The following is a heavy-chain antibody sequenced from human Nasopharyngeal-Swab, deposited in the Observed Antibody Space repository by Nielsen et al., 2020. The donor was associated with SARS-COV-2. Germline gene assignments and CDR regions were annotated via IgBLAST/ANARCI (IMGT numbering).Heavy chain of an antibody. Sequence: WVRQAPGQGLEWMGGIIPIFGTANYAQKFQGRVTITADESTSTAYMELSSLRSEDTAVYYCARDAYYDSSGYSFLDNYFDYWGQGTQVTVSS. CDR3: ARDAYYDSSGYSFLDNYFDY. J-gene: IGHJ4*02. D-gene: IGHD3-22*01. CDR2: IIPIFGTA. V-gene: IGHV1-69*01.